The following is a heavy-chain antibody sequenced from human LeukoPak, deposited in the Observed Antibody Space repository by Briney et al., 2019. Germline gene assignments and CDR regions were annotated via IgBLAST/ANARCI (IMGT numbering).Heavy chain of an antibody. Sequence: GGSLRLSCAASGFTFSSYEMNWVRQAPGKGLEWVSGIRGSGEPTYYAESVKGRFTIQRDNSKNIVYLQMNSLRAEDTALYYCAKDLSSGTGRGFDYWGQGTLVTVSS. CDR3: AKDLSSGTGRGFDY. CDR2: IRGSGEPT. J-gene: IGHJ4*02. V-gene: IGHV3-23*01. D-gene: IGHD3/OR15-3a*01. CDR1: GFTFSSYE.